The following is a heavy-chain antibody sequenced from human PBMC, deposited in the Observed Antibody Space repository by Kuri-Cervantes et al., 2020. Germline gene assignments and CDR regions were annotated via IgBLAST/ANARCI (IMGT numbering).Heavy chain of an antibody. J-gene: IGHJ5*02. D-gene: IGHD3-3*01. Sequence: SETLSLTCTVSGGSISSYYWSWIRQPPGKGLEWIGYIYYSGSTVYNPSLKSRVTISVDTSMNQFSLKLTSVTAADTAVYYCARSATYYNFWSGPPHDWFDPWGQGTLVTVSS. CDR3: ARSATYYNFWSGPPHDWFDP. CDR2: IYYSGST. V-gene: IGHV4-59*01. CDR1: GGSISSYY.